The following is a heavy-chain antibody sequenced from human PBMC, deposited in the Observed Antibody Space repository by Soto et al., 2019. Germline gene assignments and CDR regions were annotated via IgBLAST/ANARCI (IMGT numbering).Heavy chain of an antibody. CDR3: ARDLTSGYASSYFDY. J-gene: IGHJ4*02. Sequence: ASETLSLTCSVSGYLISSGYYWGWVRQTPGKGLEWLGSIDYSGRTYKNPSLKSRVSASVDLSKNQFSLNLRSVTAADTAVYFCARDLTSGYASSYFDYWGQGTLVTVSS. CDR1: GYLISSGYY. D-gene: IGHD3-22*01. CDR2: IDYSGRT. V-gene: IGHV4-38-2*02.